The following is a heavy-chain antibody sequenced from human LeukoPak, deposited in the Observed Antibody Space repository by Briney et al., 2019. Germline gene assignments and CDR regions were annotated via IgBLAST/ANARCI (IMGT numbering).Heavy chain of an antibody. CDR2: IYYSGST. Sequence: PSETLSLTCTVSGGSISSYYWSWIRQPPGQGLEWIGYIYYSGSTNYNPSLKSRVTISVDTSKNQFSLKLSSVTAAGTAVYYCARGRITMVRGGYYFDYWGQGTLVTVSS. CDR1: GGSISSYY. V-gene: IGHV4-59*01. D-gene: IGHD3-10*01. CDR3: ARGRITMVRGGYYFDY. J-gene: IGHJ4*02.